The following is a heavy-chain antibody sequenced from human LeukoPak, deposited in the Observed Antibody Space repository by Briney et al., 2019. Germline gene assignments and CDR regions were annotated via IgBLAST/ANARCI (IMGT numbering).Heavy chain of an antibody. CDR3: AVFDYYGSGKSPY. CDR1: GFTFSSYW. V-gene: IGHV3-7*01. J-gene: IGHJ4*02. D-gene: IGHD3-10*01. Sequence: GGSLRLSCAASGFTFSSYWMGWVRQAPGKGLEWVANIKQDGSEKYYVDSVKGRFTISRDNAKNSLYLQLNSLRAEDTAVYYCAVFDYYGSGKSPYWGQRTLVTVSS. CDR2: IKQDGSEK.